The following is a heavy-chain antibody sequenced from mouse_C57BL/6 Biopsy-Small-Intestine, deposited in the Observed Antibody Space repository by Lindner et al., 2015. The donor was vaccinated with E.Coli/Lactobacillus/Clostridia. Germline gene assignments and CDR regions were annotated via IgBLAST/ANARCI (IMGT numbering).Heavy chain of an antibody. CDR1: GDTSTSDA. Sequence: SVKVSCKASGDTSTSDAFVWVRQAPGQGLEWMAWISGYNGHTNYTQKFQDRLTLTIDTSTRTTYMEMRRLRSDDTAVYYCARISYGGAFDFWGQGTLVAVSS. CDR3: ARISYGGAFDF. V-gene: IGHV1-4*01. CDR2: ISGYNGHT. D-gene: IGHD1-1*02. J-gene: IGHJ4*01.